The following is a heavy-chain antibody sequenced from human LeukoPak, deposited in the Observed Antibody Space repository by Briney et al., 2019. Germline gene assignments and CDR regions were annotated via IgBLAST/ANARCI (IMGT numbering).Heavy chain of an antibody. CDR2: IKSQTDGGTT. CDR1: GFTFSSYA. V-gene: IGHV3-15*01. Sequence: PGGSLRLSCAASGFTFSSYAMSWVHQAPGKGLEWVGRIKSQTDGGTTDYAASVQGRFTISRGDSKNTLYLEMNSLKTEDTAVYYCATARGGSYYKGDYWGQGALVTVSS. D-gene: IGHD1-26*01. CDR3: ATARGGSYYKGDY. J-gene: IGHJ4*02.